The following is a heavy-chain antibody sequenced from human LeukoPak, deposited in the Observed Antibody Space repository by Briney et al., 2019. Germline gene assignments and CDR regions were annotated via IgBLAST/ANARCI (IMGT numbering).Heavy chain of an antibody. Sequence: GSLRLSCAASGVTFATYGMHWVRQAPGKGLEWVAFVRCDGIDKYYGDSVKGRFTISRDNSKNTLYLQMNSLRVEDTAVYFCAKVLPLTFYYMDVWGQGTTVTVS. CDR2: VRCDGIDK. J-gene: IGHJ6*03. CDR1: GVTFATYG. CDR3: AKVLPLTFYYMDV. V-gene: IGHV3-30*02.